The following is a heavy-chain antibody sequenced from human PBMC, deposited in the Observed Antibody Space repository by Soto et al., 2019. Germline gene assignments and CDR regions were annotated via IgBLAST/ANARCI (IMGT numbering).Heavy chain of an antibody. J-gene: IGHJ4*02. V-gene: IGHV3-21*01. D-gene: IGHD4-4*01. CDR1: GFTFSSYS. Sequence: EVQLVESGGGLVKPGGSLRLSCAGSGFTFSSYSMYWVRQAPGKGLEWVSSISSSSSYIYYADSVKGRITISRDNAKNSLDPQMNRLRTGATAVYYCSRGVTGIAYWGQGSLVTVSS. CDR3: SRGVTGIAY. CDR2: ISSSSSYI.